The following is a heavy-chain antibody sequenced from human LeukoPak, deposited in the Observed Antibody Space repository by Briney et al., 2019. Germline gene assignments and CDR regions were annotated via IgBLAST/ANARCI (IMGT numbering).Heavy chain of an antibody. Sequence: ASVKVSCKASGGTFSSYAISWVRQAPGQGLEWMGGIIPIFGTANYAQKFQGRVTITADESTSTAYMELSSLRSEDTAVYYCARYDYVWGSYRYNNWFDPWGQGTLVTVYS. CDR2: IIPIFGTA. CDR3: ARYDYVWGSYRYNNWFDP. J-gene: IGHJ5*02. D-gene: IGHD3-16*02. CDR1: GGTFSSYA. V-gene: IGHV1-69*13.